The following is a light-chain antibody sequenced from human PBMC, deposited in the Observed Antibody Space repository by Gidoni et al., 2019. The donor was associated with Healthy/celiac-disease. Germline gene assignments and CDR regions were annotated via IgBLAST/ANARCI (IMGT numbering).Light chain of an antibody. Sequence: QSALPQPASVSGSPGQSITISCTGTSSDVGGYNYVSWYQHHPGKAPKLMIYDVSNRPSGVSNRFSGSKSGNTASLTISGLQAEDEADYYCSSYTSSSTLEGYVFGTGTKVTVL. CDR3: SSYTSSSTLEGYV. CDR2: DVS. V-gene: IGLV2-14*03. CDR1: SSDVGGYNY. J-gene: IGLJ1*01.